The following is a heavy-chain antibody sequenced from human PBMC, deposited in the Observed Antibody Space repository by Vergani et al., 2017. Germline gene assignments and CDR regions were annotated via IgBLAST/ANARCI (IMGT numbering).Heavy chain of an antibody. CDR3: ARGVLDSKYRHNWFGP. CDR1: GYNFTSFD. D-gene: IGHD3/OR15-3a*01. J-gene: IGHJ5*02. CDR2: MNPKSGNT. V-gene: IGHV1-8*01. Sequence: QEQLVPSGAEVRKPGASVKVSCTASGYNFTSFDINWVRLATGQGLEWMGWMNPKSGNTAYAAKFQGRITMTRDSATDTAYMEMKSLRSEDTAIYFCARGVLDSKYRHNWFGPWGQGTVVTVSS.